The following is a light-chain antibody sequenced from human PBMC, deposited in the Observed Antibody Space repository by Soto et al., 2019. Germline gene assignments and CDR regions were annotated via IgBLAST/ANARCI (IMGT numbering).Light chain of an antibody. J-gene: IGKJ4*01. V-gene: IGKV3-20*01. CDR3: QQYGSSPLLS. Sequence: EIVLTQSPGTLSLSPGERATLSCRASQSVSSSYLAWYQQKPGQAPRLLIYGASSRATGIPDRFSGSGSGTDFTLTISRLEPEDFAVYYRQQYGSSPLLSFGGGTKEEIK. CDR2: GAS. CDR1: QSVSSSY.